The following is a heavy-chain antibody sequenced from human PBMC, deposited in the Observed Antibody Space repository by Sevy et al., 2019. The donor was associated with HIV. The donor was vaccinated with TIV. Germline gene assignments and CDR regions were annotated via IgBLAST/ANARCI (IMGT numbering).Heavy chain of an antibody. J-gene: IGHJ4*02. D-gene: IGHD3-9*01. CDR1: GYSFTSYW. V-gene: IGHV5-51*01. CDR2: IYPGDSDT. CDR3: ARRGAFKTYYYILTGVQYDLNFDY. Sequence: GESLKISCKGSGYSFTSYWIGWVRQMPGKGLEWMGIIYPGDSDTRYSPSFQGQVTISADKSISTAYLQWSSLKASDTAMYYGARRGAFKTYYYILTGVQYDLNFDYWGQGTLVTVSS.